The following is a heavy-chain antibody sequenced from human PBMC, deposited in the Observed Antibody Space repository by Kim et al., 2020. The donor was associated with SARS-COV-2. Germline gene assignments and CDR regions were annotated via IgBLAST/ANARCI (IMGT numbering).Heavy chain of an antibody. D-gene: IGHD6-19*01. CDR1: GGSINNYY. Sequence: SETLSLTCTVSGGSINNYYWSCIRQPAGKGLEWIGRIHASGNTKFNPSLKSRVTMSVDTSKNQFSLNLNSVTAADTAVYFCAREGIPVATQGRDTFYEMDVWGQGTTVTVSS. V-gene: IGHV4-4*07. CDR2: IHASGNT. CDR3: AREGIPVATQGRDTFYEMDV. J-gene: IGHJ6*02.